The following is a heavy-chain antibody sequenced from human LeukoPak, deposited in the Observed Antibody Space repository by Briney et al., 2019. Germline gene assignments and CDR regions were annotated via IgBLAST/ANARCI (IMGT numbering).Heavy chain of an antibody. CDR3: AREGIYGSGFAHYYYYGMDV. CDR1: GFTFSSYA. Sequence: QAGGSLRLSCAASGFTFSSYAMHWVRQAPGKGLEWVAVISYDGSNKYYADSVKGRFTISRDNSKNTLYLQMNSLRAEDTAVYYCAREGIYGSGFAHYYYYGMDVWGQGTTVTVSS. V-gene: IGHV3-30*04. CDR2: ISYDGSNK. D-gene: IGHD3-10*01. J-gene: IGHJ6*02.